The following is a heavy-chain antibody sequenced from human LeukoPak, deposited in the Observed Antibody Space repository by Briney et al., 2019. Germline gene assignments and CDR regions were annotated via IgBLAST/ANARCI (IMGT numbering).Heavy chain of an antibody. CDR3: SRDLGGSYNDY. V-gene: IGHV1-24*01. J-gene: IGHJ4*02. Sequence: GASVKVSCKVSGYTLTDLSIHWVRQAPGKGLEWMGGFDPEEGGTTYAQKFQGRVTMTRDTSTSTVYMELSSLRIEDTAVYYCSRDLGGSYNDYWGQGTMVTVSS. CDR2: FDPEEGGT. CDR1: GYTLTDLS. D-gene: IGHD1-26*01.